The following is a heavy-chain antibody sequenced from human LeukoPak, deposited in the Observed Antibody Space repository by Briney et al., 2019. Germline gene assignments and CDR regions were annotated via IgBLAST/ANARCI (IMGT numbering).Heavy chain of an antibody. CDR3: ARGEMTTMTNSRLLDY. V-gene: IGHV4-34*01. D-gene: IGHD4-17*01. Sequence: SETLSLTCAVYGGSFSGYYWSWIRQPPGKGLEWIGEINHSGSTNYNPSLKSRVTISVDTSKNQFSLKLSSVTAADTAVYYCARGEMTTMTNSRLLDYWGQGTLVIVSS. J-gene: IGHJ4*02. CDR2: INHSGST. CDR1: GGSFSGYY.